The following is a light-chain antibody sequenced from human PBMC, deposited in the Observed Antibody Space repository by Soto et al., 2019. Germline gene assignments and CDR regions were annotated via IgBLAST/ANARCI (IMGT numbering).Light chain of an antibody. CDR3: QVWDSSSDRPNVV. J-gene: IGLJ2*01. V-gene: IGLV3-21*02. CDR2: DDS. CDR1: NIGSKS. Sequence: SSELTQPPSVSVAPGQTARITCGGNNIGSKSVHWYKQKPGQAPVLVVYDDSDRPSGIPGRFSGSNSGNTATLTISTVEAGDEADYYCQVWDSSSDRPNVVFGGGTKVTVL.